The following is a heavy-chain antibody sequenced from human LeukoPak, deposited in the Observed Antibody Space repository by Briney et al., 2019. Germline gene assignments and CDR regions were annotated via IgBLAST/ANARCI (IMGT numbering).Heavy chain of an antibody. J-gene: IGHJ6*02. CDR2: ISYDGSNK. Sequence: GGSLRLSCAASGFTFSSYGMHWVRQAPGKGLEWVAVISYDGSNKYYADSVKGRFTISRDNSKNTLYLQMNSLRAEDTAVYYCAKDLRADSDVVPAALEGYYYYGMDVWGQGTTVTVSS. D-gene: IGHD2-2*01. V-gene: IGHV3-30*18. CDR1: GFTFSSYG. CDR3: AKDLRADSDVVPAALEGYYYYGMDV.